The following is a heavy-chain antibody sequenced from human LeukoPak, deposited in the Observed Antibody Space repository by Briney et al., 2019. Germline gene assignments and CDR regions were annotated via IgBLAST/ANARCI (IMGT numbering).Heavy chain of an antibody. V-gene: IGHV3-23*01. CDR3: AKIDTAMVISPFFSYYYGMDV. CDR1: GFTFSSYA. J-gene: IGHJ6*02. D-gene: IGHD5-18*01. Sequence: GGSLRLSCAASGFTFSSYAMSWVRQAPGKGLEWVSAISGSGGSTYYADSVKGRFTISRDNSKNTLYLQMNSLRAEDTAVYYCAKIDTAMVISPFFSYYYGMDVWGQGTTVTVSS. CDR2: ISGSGGST.